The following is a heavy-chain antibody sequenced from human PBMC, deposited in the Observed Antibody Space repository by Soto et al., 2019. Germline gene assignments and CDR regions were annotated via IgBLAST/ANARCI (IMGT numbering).Heavy chain of an antibody. CDR2: ISGSGSST. D-gene: IGHD6-19*01. Sequence: EVHLLESGGGLVQPGGSLRLSCEASGFTFNNYAMTWVRQTPGKGLQWVSTISGSGSSTFYADSVRGRFTISRDNSKHTLYLQMNRLRAEDTALYYCAKEKIASTVADFFDYWGQGTLVTVSS. J-gene: IGHJ4*02. CDR3: AKEKIASTVADFFDY. V-gene: IGHV3-23*01. CDR1: GFTFNNYA.